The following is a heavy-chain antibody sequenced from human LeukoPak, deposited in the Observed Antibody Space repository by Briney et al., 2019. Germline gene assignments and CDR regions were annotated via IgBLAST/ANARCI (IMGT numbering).Heavy chain of an antibody. CDR2: ILASGSPT. Sequence: AGGSLRLSCAASGFNFNSYTMNWVRQAPGKGLQWVANILASGSPTYYADSVKGRFTISRDNSKNTLYLQMNSLRAEDTAVYYCAKDRPTIFDYWGQGTLVTVSS. D-gene: IGHD5-24*01. J-gene: IGHJ4*02. V-gene: IGHV3-23*01. CDR1: GFNFNSYT. CDR3: AKDRPTIFDY.